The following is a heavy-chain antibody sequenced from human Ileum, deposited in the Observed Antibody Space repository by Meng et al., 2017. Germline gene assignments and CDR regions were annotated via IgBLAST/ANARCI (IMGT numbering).Heavy chain of an antibody. J-gene: IGHJ4*02. CDR3: ARAPKYCTNAVCSRPLDS. CDR2: IYSNGNT. D-gene: IGHD2-8*01. CDR1: VGSISSGDYY. V-gene: IGHV4-30-4*01. Sequence: QLLLQESGPGRVESSETLSHTCSDSVGSISSGDYYWCWVRQSPGKGPEWIGYIYSNGNTYSNPSLRGRLMISIDTSKNQFSLKLSSVTAADTAVYYCARAPKYCTNAVCSRPLDSWGQGTLVTVSS.